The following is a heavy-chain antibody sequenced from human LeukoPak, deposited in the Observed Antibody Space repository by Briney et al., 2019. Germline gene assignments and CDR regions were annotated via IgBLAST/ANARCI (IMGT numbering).Heavy chain of an antibody. CDR1: GFTFSTYA. CDR3: GTGLRPRGGIVVPAALDY. D-gene: IGHD2-2*01. CDR2: ISSNGGST. V-gene: IGHV3-64D*06. Sequence: PGGSLRLSCSASGFTFSTYAMHWVRQAPGKRLEYISAISSNGGSTYYADSVKGRFTISRDNSKNTLYLQMSSLRAEDTAVYYCGTGLRPRGGIVVPAALDYWGQGNLVTVSS. J-gene: IGHJ4*02.